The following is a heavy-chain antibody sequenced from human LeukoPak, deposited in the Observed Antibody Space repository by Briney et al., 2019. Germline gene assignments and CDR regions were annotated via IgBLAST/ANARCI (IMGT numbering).Heavy chain of an antibody. CDR2: INPNSGGT. V-gene: IGHV1-2*02. J-gene: IGHJ1*01. D-gene: IGHD2-15*01. Sequence: GASVTVSCKASGYTFTGYYMHWVRQAPGQGLEWMGWINPNSGGTNYAQKFQGRVTMTRDTSISTAYMELSRLRSDDTAVYYCAIEAIVVVVAATEKYFQHWGQGTLVTVSS. CDR1: GYTFTGYY. CDR3: AIEAIVVVVAATEKYFQH.